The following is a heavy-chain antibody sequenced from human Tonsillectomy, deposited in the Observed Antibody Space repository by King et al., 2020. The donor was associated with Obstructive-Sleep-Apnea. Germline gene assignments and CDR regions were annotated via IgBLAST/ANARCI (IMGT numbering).Heavy chain of an antibody. CDR3: ARSGLGATGTITDY. CDR1: GGSISDYF. D-gene: IGHD1-1*01. V-gene: IGHV4-59*01. CDR2: IHSSWTT. J-gene: IGHJ4*02. Sequence: QLQESGPGLVTPSETLSLTCTVSGGSISDYFWSCIRQPPGKGLEWIGYIHSSWTTNYSPSLKARVTMSVDTPKNHFSLKLGSVTAADTAVYYCARSGLGATGTITDYWGQGTLVTVSS.